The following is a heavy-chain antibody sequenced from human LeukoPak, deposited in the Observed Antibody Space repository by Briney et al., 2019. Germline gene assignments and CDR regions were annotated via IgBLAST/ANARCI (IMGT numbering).Heavy chain of an antibody. CDR1: GFTISSNY. J-gene: IGHJ3*02. D-gene: IGHD3-22*01. CDR3: ARDLDYYDSSGYLDAFDI. Sequence: GGSLRLSCAASGFTISSNYMSWVRQAPGKGLEWVSVIYSGGSTYYADSVKGRFTISRDNSKNTLYLQMNSLRAEDTAVYYCARDLDYYDSSGYLDAFDIWGQGTMVTVSS. CDR2: IYSGGST. V-gene: IGHV3-66*01.